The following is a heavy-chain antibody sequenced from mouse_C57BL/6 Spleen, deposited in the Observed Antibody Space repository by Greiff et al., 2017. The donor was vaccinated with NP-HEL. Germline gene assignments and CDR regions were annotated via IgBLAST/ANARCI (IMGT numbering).Heavy chain of an antibody. J-gene: IGHJ3*01. Sequence: VQLQQSGPELVKPGASVKISCKASGYTFTDYYMNWVKQSHGKSLEWIGDINPNNGGTSYNQKFKGKATLTVDKSSSTAYMELRSLTSEDSAVYYCANSNWFAYWGQGTLVTVSA. D-gene: IGHD2-5*01. CDR3: ANSNWFAY. V-gene: IGHV1-26*01. CDR2: INPNNGGT. CDR1: GYTFTDYY.